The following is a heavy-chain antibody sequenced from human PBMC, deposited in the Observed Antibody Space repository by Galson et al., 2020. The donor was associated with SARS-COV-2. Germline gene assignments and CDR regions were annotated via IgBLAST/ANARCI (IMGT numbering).Heavy chain of an antibody. J-gene: IGHJ4*02. CDR2: IIPIFGTA. Sequence: SVKVSCKASGGTFSSYAISWVRPAPGQGLEWMGGIIPIFGTANYAQKFQGRVTITADESTSTAYMELSSLRSEDTAVYYCARDQESSGWSMRGDYWGQGTLVTVSS. V-gene: IGHV1-69*13. CDR3: ARDQESSGWSMRGDY. CDR1: GGTFSSYA. D-gene: IGHD6-19*01.